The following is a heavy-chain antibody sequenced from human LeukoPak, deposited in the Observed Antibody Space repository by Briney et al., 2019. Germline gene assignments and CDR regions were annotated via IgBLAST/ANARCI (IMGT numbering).Heavy chain of an antibody. CDR3: ARGRGVHDSHTYDYFDY. D-gene: IGHD3-22*01. CDR2: INPAGGST. V-gene: IGHV1-46*01. CDR1: GYTFTSYY. Sequence: ASVKVSCKASGYTFTSYYIHWVRQAPGQGLEWMGIINPAGGSTTYAQKFQGSRLTLTRDTSTSTVYMELSSLRSEDTAVYYCARGRGVHDSHTYDYFDYWGQGTLVTVSS. J-gene: IGHJ4*02.